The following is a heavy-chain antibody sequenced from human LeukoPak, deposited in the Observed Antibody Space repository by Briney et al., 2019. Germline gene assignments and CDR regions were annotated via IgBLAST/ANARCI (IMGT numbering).Heavy chain of an antibody. CDR2: IIPILGTA. J-gene: IGHJ4*02. Sequence: GASVKVSCKASGGTFSSYAISWVRQAPGQGLEWMGRIIPILGTANYAQKFQGRVTITADKSTSTAYMELSSLRSEDTAVYYCARGVASIAANLFDYWGQGTLVTVSS. V-gene: IGHV1-69*04. D-gene: IGHD6-13*01. CDR3: ARGVASIAANLFDY. CDR1: GGTFSSYA.